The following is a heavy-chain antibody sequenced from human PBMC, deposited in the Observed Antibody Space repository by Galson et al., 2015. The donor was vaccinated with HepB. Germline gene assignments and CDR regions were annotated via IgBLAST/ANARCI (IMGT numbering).Heavy chain of an antibody. D-gene: IGHD3-22*01. J-gene: IGHJ6*02. V-gene: IGHV1-69*13. Sequence: SVKVSCKASGGTFSSYAISWVRQAPGQGLEWMGGIIPIFGTANYAQKFRGRVTITADESTSTAYMELSSLRSEDTAVYYCAREGYYDSSGYWDPYYYYGMDVWGQGTTVTVSS. CDR3: AREGYYDSSGYWDPYYYYGMDV. CDR1: GGTFSSYA. CDR2: IIPIFGTA.